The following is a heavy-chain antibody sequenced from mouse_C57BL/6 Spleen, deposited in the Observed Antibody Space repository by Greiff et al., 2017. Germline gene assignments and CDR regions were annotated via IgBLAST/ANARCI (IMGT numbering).Heavy chain of an antibody. CDR2: IYPGSGNT. V-gene: IGHV1-66*01. J-gene: IGHJ4*01. CDR3: ARDFYYYGSSYAMDY. D-gene: IGHD1-1*01. CDR1: GYSFTSYY. Sequence: QVQLKQSGPELVKPGASVKISCKASGYSFTSYYIHWVKQRPGQGLEWIGWIYPGSGNTKYNEKFKGKATLTADTSSSTAYMQLSSLTSEDSAVYYCARDFYYYGSSYAMDYWGQGTSVTVSS.